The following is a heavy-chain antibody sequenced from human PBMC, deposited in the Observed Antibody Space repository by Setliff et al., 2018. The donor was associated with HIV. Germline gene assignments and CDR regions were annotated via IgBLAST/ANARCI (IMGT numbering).Heavy chain of an antibody. Sequence: GGSLRLSCVASGLTFNRYWMSWVRQVPGKGLEWVSNTKYDGSESYYVDSVKGRFIASTDNAKNMAYLQMNSLKTEDTAVYYCTRQDNWNAIDSWGQGTLVTVSS. CDR2: TKYDGSES. D-gene: IGHD1-1*01. V-gene: IGHV3-7*03. CDR3: TRQDNWNAIDS. CDR1: GLTFNRYW. J-gene: IGHJ4*02.